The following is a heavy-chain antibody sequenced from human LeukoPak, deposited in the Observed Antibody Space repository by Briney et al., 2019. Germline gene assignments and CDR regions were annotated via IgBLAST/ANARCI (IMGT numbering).Heavy chain of an antibody. Sequence: SETLSLTCAVYGGSFSGYYWSWIRQPPGKGLEWIGEINHSGSTNYNPSLKSRVTISVDTSKNQFSLKLSSVTAADTAVYYCARWSSYGDYYYGMDVWGQGTTVTVSS. V-gene: IGHV4-34*01. D-gene: IGHD3-16*01. CDR1: GGSFSGYY. CDR2: INHSGST. J-gene: IGHJ6*02. CDR3: ARWSSYGDYYYGMDV.